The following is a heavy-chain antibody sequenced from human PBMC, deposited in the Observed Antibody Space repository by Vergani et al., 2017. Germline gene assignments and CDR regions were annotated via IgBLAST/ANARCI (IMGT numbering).Heavy chain of an antibody. CDR1: GASIRSSNYY. V-gene: IGHV4-39*01. CDR2: IYYSGIT. Sequence: QLQLQESGPGLVKPSATLSLTCSVSGASIRSSNYYWGWIRQPPGKGREWIASIYYSGITYYNPSLKSRVTISGDTSKNQFSLKRISVTAADTAVYFCARHSTVEWLVKLGWIDPWGQGILVTVSS. CDR3: ARHSTVEWLVKLGWIDP. J-gene: IGHJ5*02. D-gene: IGHD6-19*01.